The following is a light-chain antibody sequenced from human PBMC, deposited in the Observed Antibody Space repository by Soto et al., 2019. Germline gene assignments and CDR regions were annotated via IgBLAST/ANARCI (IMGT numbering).Light chain of an antibody. V-gene: IGLV2-14*01. Sequence: QSALTPPASVSGSPGQSITISCSGTSSDIGTYDHVAGFQQFPGKTPKLMIYSVSNRPSGVSYLFSGSKSGNTASLTIAGLQAEDEADYYCIYSTVSRSYVFGTGTKLTVL. CDR3: IYSTVSRSYV. CDR2: SVS. J-gene: IGLJ1*01. CDR1: SSDIGTYDH.